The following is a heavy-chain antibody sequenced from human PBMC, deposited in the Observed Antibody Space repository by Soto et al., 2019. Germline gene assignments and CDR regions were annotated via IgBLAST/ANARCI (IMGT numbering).Heavy chain of an antibody. CDR1: GFTFSNYG. CDR3: ARDGLDYDFWSGYFPAGYYYGMDV. CDR2: IWYDGSNK. V-gene: IGHV3-33*01. Sequence: QVQLVESGGGVVQPGRSLRLSCAASGFTFSNYGMHWVRQAPGKGLEWVAVIWYDGSNKYYADSVKGRFTISRDNSKNTLYLQMNSLRAEDTAVYYCARDGLDYDFWSGYFPAGYYYGMDVWGQGTTVTVSS. D-gene: IGHD3-3*01. J-gene: IGHJ6*02.